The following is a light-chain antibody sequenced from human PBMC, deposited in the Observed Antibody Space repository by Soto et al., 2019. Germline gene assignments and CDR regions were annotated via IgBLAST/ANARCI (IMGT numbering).Light chain of an antibody. CDR3: QQSYSTPPT. V-gene: IGKV1-39*01. J-gene: IGKJ2*01. CDR1: QSISSY. Sequence: DIQMTQSPSSLSASVGDRVTITCRASQSISSYLNWYQQKPGKAPKLLIYAASSLQSGVPSSFSGSVSGTDFTLPISSLQPEDFATYYCQQSYSTPPTFGQGTKLEIK. CDR2: AAS.